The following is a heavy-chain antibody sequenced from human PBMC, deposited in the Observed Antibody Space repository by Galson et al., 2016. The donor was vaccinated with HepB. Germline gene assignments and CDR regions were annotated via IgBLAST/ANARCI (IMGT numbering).Heavy chain of an antibody. D-gene: IGHD7-27*01. V-gene: IGHV6-1*01. Sequence: CAIPWDSVSNLHAGWHCISQSPSRGLEWLGRTDYRSEWSNDSPESVKSRMTINADTTKNQFSLQLNSVTPEDTGIYYCTRVNDLGRGFHSWGQGSLVIVSS. CDR3: TRVNDLGRGFHS. CDR1: WDSVSNLHAG. CDR2: TDYRSEWSN. J-gene: IGHJ4*02.